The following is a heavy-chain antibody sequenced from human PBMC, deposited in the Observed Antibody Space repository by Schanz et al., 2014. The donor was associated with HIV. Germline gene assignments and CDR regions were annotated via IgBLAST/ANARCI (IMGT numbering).Heavy chain of an antibody. CDR2: IWYDGTNI. D-gene: IGHD6-13*01. CDR3: AREYYSRNWNWFDP. V-gene: IGHV3-33*08. J-gene: IGHJ5*02. CDR1: EFIFSSYA. Sequence: QVQLVESGGGVVQPGRSLRLSCAASEFIFSSYAMHWVRQAPGKGLECVAVIWYDGTNIDYADSVKGRFTVSRDNSKNMLYLQMNSLRAEDTAVYYCAREYYSRNWNWFDPWGQGTLVTVSS.